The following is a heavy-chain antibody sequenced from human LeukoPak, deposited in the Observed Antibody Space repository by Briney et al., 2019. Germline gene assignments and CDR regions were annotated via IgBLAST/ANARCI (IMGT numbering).Heavy chain of an antibody. V-gene: IGHV1-18*01. CDR3: ARLIVVVPAAPNWFDP. D-gene: IGHD2-2*01. CDR1: VYTFTIYG. Sequence: GASVNVSFTSSVYTFTIYGISWVRQAPGQGLEWMGWISAYNGNTNYAQKLQGRVTMTTDTSTSTAYMELRSLRSDDTAVYYCARLIVVVPAAPNWFDPWGQGTLVTVSS. J-gene: IGHJ5*02. CDR2: ISAYNGNT.